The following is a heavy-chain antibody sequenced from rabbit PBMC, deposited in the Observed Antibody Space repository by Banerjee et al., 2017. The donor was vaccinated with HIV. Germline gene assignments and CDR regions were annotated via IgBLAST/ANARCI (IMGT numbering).Heavy chain of an antibody. J-gene: IGHJ6*01. CDR2: INAVTGRP. D-gene: IGHD8-1*01. Sequence: QEQLVESGGGLVKPEGSLKLSCTASGFSFSNKAVMCWVRQAPGKGLEWIACINAVTGRPVYASWAKGRFTFSKTSSTTVTLQLTSLTAADTATYFCARDSGSSFSSYGMDLWGPGTLVTVS. CDR3: ARDSGSSFSSYGMDL. CDR1: GFSFSNKAV. V-gene: IGHV1S45*01.